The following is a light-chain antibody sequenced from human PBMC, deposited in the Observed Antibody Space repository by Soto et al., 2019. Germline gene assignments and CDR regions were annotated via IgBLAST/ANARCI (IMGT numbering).Light chain of an antibody. CDR3: SAYAGNNNPVI. V-gene: IGLV2-8*01. CDR1: SSDVGGHNF. CDR2: EVT. J-gene: IGLJ2*01. Sequence: QSVLTQPPSASGSPGQSVTISCTGTSSDVGGHNFVSWYQQHPGKAPKFLIYEVTKRPSGVPDRFSGSKSGITASPTVSGLQADDEAYYYCSAYAGNNNPVIFGGGTQLTVL.